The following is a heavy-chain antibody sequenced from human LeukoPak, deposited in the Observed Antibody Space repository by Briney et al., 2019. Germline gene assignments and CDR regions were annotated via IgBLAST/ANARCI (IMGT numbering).Heavy chain of an antibody. CDR2: ISAYNGNT. V-gene: IGHV1-18*01. Sequence: ASVKVSCKASGYTFTSYGISWVRQAPGQGLEWMGWISAYNGNTNYAQKLQGRVTMTTDTSTSTAYMELRSLRSDDTAVYYCARDRKYYDFWSGYFDAFDIWGQGTMVTVSS. CDR1: GYTFTSYG. D-gene: IGHD3-3*01. J-gene: IGHJ3*02. CDR3: ARDRKYYDFWSGYFDAFDI.